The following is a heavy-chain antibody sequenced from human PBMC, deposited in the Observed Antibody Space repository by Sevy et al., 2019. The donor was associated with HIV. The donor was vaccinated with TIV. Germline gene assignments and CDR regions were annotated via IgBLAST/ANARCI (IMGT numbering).Heavy chain of an antibody. CDR2: IYYSGNI. D-gene: IGHD6-13*01. CDR1: GGSISNYF. Sequence: SETLSLTCTVSGGSISNYFWSWIRQPPGKGLEWIGYIYYSGNINYNPSLKSRVTISVDSCKNQFSLKLNSVTAADTAVYYCARESIGAVGDFDYWGQGTLVTVSS. CDR3: ARESIGAVGDFDY. V-gene: IGHV4-59*01. J-gene: IGHJ4*02.